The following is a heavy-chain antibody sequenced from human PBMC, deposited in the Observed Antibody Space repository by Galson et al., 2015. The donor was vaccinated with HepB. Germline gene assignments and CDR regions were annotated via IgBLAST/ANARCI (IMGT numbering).Heavy chain of an antibody. J-gene: IGHJ4*02. CDR2: ISYDGSNK. Sequence: SLRLSCAVSGFTLSSYAMNWVRQAPGKGLEWVAVISYDGSNKYYADSVKGRFTISRDNSKNTLYLQMNSLRVEDTAVYYCVRSPMIVPGYWGQGTLVTVSS. CDR3: VRSPMIVPGY. D-gene: IGHD3-22*01. V-gene: IGHV3-30-3*01. CDR1: GFTLSSYA.